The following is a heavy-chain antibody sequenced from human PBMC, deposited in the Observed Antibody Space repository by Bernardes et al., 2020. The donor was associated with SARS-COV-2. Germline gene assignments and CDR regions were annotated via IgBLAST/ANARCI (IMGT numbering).Heavy chain of an antibody. J-gene: IGHJ3*01. CDR2: SSFDGSTT. CDR1: GVTFDAYT. Sequence: GGSLRLSCAVSGVTFDAYTMHWVRLGPAKGPERVSLSSFDGSTTNYADSVKGRFFISRDSSRNTLHLQMNSLRKEDTALYYCATERQSLTIFGVGHDAFDFWGQGTMVTVSS. V-gene: IGHV3-43*01. CDR3: ATERQSLTIFGVGHDAFDF. D-gene: IGHD3-3*01.